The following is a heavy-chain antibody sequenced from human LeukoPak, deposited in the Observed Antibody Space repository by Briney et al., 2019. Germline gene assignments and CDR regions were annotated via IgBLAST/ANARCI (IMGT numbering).Heavy chain of an antibody. CDR3: ARDKQQLAPTPIYYFDY. Sequence: PSETLSLTCAVYGGSFSGYYWSWIRQPPGKGLEWIGEINHSGSTNYNPSLKSRVTISVDTSKNQFSLKLSSVTAADTAVYYCARDKQQLAPTPIYYFDYWGQGTLVTVSS. CDR2: INHSGST. J-gene: IGHJ4*02. CDR1: GGSFSGYY. D-gene: IGHD6-13*01. V-gene: IGHV4-34*01.